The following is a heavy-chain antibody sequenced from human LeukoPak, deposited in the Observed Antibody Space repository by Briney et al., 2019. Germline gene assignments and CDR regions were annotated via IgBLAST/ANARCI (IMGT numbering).Heavy chain of an antibody. V-gene: IGHV1-3*01. CDR2: INAGNGNT. Sequence: ASVKVSCKASGYTFTSYAMHWVRQAPGQRLEWMGWINAGNGNTKYSQKFQGRVTITRDTSASTAYMELSSLRSEDTAVYYCARYAIGSGWFFDYWGQGTLVTVSS. D-gene: IGHD6-19*01. J-gene: IGHJ4*02. CDR3: ARYAIGSGWFFDY. CDR1: GYTFTSYA.